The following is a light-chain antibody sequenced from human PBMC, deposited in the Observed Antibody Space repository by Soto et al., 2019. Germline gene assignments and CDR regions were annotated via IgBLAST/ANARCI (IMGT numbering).Light chain of an antibody. Sequence: EIVLTQSPGTLSLSPGERATLSCRASQSVSNNYLAWYQQKPGQAPRLLIYGASNRATGIPDRFTGSGYGTEFTLTISSLQSEDFAVYYCQQYHDWPLTFGGGTKVDIK. CDR3: QQYHDWPLT. J-gene: IGKJ4*01. CDR1: QSVSNNY. V-gene: IGKV3-20*01. CDR2: GAS.